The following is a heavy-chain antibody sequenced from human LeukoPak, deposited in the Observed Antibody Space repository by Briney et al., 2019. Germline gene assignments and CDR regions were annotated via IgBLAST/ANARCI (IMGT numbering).Heavy chain of an antibody. V-gene: IGHV3-30*04. Sequence: GGSLRLSCAASGFTFSSYAMHWVRQAPGKGVEWVAVISYDGSNKYYADSVKGRFTISRDNSKNTLYLQMNSLRAEDTAVYYCAITMVRGAVDYWGQGTLVTVSS. J-gene: IGHJ4*02. CDR1: GFTFSSYA. CDR3: AITMVRGAVDY. D-gene: IGHD3-10*01. CDR2: ISYDGSNK.